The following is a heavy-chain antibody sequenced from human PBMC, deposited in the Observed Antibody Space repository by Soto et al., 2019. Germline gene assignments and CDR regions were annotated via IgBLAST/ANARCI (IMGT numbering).Heavy chain of an antibody. J-gene: IGHJ6*02. D-gene: IGHD3-10*01. CDR3: ARALYGSGVPDV. CDR2: IYYSGST. CDR1: GGSVTSYY. V-gene: IGHV4-59*02. Sequence: KTSETLSLTCTVSGGSVTSYYWSCIRQPPGKTLEWIGTIYYSGSTNYNPSLKSRVTISVDTSKNQFSLKLGSVTAADTAVYFCARALYGSGVPDVWGQGTTVTVSS.